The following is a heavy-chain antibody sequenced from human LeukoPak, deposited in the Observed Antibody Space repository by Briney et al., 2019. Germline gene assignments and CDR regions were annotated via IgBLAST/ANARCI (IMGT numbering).Heavy chain of an antibody. D-gene: IGHD1-26*01. CDR2: TRNKANSYTT. J-gene: IGHJ4*02. Sequence: GGSLRLSRAASGFTFSDHYMDWVRQAPGKGLEWVGRTRNKANSYTTEYAASVKGRFTISRDDSKNSLYLQMNSLKTEDTAVYYCARGGSYYPYTFIDYWGQGTLVTVSS. CDR3: ARGGSYYPYTFIDY. CDR1: GFTFSDHY. V-gene: IGHV3-72*01.